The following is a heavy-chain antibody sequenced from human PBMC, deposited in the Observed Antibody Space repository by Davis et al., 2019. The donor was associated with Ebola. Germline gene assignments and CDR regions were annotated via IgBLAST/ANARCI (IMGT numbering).Heavy chain of an antibody. CDR3: ARANCSNTSCLWRGADDAFDI. D-gene: IGHD2-2*01. J-gene: IGHJ3*02. CDR2: IYTSGGT. CDR1: GGSISSYY. Sequence: PSETLSLTCTVSGGSISSYYWSWIRQPAGKGLEWIGRIYTSGGTNYNPSLKSRVTMSVDTSKNQFSLKLSSVTAADTAVYYCARANCSNTSCLWRGADDAFDIWGQGTTVTVSS. V-gene: IGHV4-4*07.